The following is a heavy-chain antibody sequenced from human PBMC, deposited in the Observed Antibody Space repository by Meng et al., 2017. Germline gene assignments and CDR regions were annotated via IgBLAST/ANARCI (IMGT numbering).Heavy chain of an antibody. Sequence: QVQLQQWGAGLLKPSETLSLTCAVYGGFFSGYYWSWIRQPPGKGLEWIGEINHSGSTNYNPSLKSRVTISVDTSKNQFSLKLSSVTAADTAVYYCARGLRITMVRGVKGWFDPWGQGTLVTVSS. CDR2: INHSGST. CDR1: GGFFSGYY. D-gene: IGHD3-10*01. CDR3: ARGLRITMVRGVKGWFDP. V-gene: IGHV4-34*01. J-gene: IGHJ5*02.